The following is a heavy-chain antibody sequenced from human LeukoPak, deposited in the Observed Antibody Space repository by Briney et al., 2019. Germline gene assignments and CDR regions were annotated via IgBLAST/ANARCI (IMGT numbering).Heavy chain of an antibody. Sequence: GGSLRLSCAAPGFTFDDYGMSWVRQAPGKGLEWASGINWNGGSTGYADSVKGRFTISRDNAKNSLYLQMNSLRAEDTALYYCARDGGYYDSSETYFDYWGQGTLVTVSS. CDR3: ARDGGYYDSSETYFDY. CDR2: INWNGGST. CDR1: GFTFDDYG. J-gene: IGHJ4*02. V-gene: IGHV3-20*04. D-gene: IGHD3-22*01.